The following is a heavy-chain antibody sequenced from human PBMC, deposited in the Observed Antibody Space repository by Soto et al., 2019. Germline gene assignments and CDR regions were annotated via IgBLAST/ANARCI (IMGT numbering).Heavy chain of an antibody. D-gene: IGHD5-18*01. CDR1: GLTFSSFE. Sequence: GGSLRLSCTDSGLTFSSFEMNWVRQAPGKGLEWISYISSAGGGSIYYADSVKGRFTISRDNAKNSLYLQMSSLRAEDTAVYYCARAHSGYRYGQGGYYQYYTMDVWGQGTTVTVSS. V-gene: IGHV3-48*03. J-gene: IGHJ6*02. CDR2: ISSAGGGSI. CDR3: ARAHSGYRYGQGGYYQYYTMDV.